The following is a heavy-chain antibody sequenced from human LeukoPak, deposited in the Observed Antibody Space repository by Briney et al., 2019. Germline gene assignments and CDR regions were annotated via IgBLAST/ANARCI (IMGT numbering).Heavy chain of an antibody. CDR3: TRERGYSSD. V-gene: IGHV4-34*01. J-gene: IGHJ4*02. D-gene: IGHD5-18*01. CDR2: INHSGST. Sequence: SETLSLTCAVYGGSFSGYYWSWIRQPPGKGLEWIGEINHSGSTNYNPSLKSRVTISVDTSKNQFSLKLSSVTAADTAVYYCTRERGYSSDWGQGTLVTVSS. CDR1: GGSFSGYY.